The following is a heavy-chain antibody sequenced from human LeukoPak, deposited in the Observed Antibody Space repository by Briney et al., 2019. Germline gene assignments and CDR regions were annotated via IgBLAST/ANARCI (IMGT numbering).Heavy chain of an antibody. CDR1: GGSISSSSYY. J-gene: IGHJ3*02. Sequence: PSETLSLTCTVSGGSISSSSYYWGWIRQPPGKGLEWIGSIYYSGSTYYNPSLKSRVTISVDTSKNQFSLKLSSVTAADTAVYYCAGWDSSGRPQGAFDIWGQGTMVTVSS. CDR3: AGWDSSGRPQGAFDI. V-gene: IGHV4-39*01. D-gene: IGHD3-22*01. CDR2: IYYSGST.